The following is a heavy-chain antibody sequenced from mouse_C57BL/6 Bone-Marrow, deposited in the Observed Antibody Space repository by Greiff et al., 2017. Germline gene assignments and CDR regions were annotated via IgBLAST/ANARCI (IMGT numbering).Heavy chain of an antibody. J-gene: IGHJ2*01. D-gene: IGHD1-2*01. CDR2: ISSGSSSI. Sequence: EVKLEESGGGLVKPGGSLKLSCAASGFTFSDYGMHWVRQAPEKGLEWVAYISSGSSSIYYADTVKGRFTISRDHAKNTLFLQMTSLRSEDTAMYYCARPTTASPFDYWSQGTTLTVSS. CDR3: ARPTTASPFDY. CDR1: GFTFSDYG. V-gene: IGHV5-17*01.